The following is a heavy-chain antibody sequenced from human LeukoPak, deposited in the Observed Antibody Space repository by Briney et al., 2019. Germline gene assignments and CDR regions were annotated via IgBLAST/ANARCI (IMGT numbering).Heavy chain of an antibody. V-gene: IGHV3-43*01. J-gene: IGHJ6*03. CDR1: GFTFSSYS. CDR2: ISWDGGST. CDR3: AKGFRYCSGGSCYSDYYYYMDV. D-gene: IGHD2-15*01. Sequence: PRGSLRLSCAASGFTFSSYSMNWVRQAPGKGLEWVSLISWDGGSTYYADSVKGRFTISRDNSKNSLYLQMNSLRTEDTALYYCAKGFRYCSGGSCYSDYYYYMDVWGKGTTVTVSS.